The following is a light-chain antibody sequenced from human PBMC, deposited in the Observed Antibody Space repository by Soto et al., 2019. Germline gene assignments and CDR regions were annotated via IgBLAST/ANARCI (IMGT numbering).Light chain of an antibody. CDR2: LGS. CDR1: QSLRHSDGYRY. CDR3: IQTLRSPLT. J-gene: IGKJ4*01. V-gene: IGKV2-28*01. Sequence: DVVMTQSPLSLAVTPGERASISCSSSQSLRHSDGYRYLDWYLQKPGQSPQLLIDLGSSRASGVPDRFSGSGSSTDFTLEISRVEAEDVGVYYCIQTLRSPLTFGGGTKVDIK.